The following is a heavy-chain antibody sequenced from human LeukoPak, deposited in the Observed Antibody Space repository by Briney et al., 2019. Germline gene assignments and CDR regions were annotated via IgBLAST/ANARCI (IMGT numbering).Heavy chain of an antibody. CDR1: GGSISSYY. CDR3: ASSYYYGSGSYYNSFDY. D-gene: IGHD3-10*01. Sequence: SETLSLTCTVSGGSISSYYWSWIRQPPGKGLEWIGYIYYSGSTNYNPSLKSRVTISVDTSKNQFSLKLSSVTAADTAVYCCASSYYYGSGSYYNSFDYWGQGTLVTVSS. J-gene: IGHJ4*02. CDR2: IYYSGST. V-gene: IGHV4-59*01.